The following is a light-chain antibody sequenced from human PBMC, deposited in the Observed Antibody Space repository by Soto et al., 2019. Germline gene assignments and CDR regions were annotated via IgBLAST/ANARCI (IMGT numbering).Light chain of an antibody. V-gene: IGLV2-14*03. CDR3: SSFTSIMTHV. CDR2: DVG. Sequence: QSVLTQPASVSGSPGESITISCTGTSSDVGGYNSVSWYQHHPGKAPKRILYDVGDRPSGVSYRFSGSNPGNTASLTISGLQAADEADYFCSSFTSIMTHVVGSGTKLTVL. J-gene: IGLJ1*01. CDR1: SSDVGGYNS.